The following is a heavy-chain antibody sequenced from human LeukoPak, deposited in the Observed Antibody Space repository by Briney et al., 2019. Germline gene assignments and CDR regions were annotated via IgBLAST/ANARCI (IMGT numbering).Heavy chain of an antibody. CDR1: GFTFSSYA. CDR2: ISGSGGTT. CDR3: AKERANPDDYYGMDV. J-gene: IGHJ6*02. V-gene: IGHV3-23*01. Sequence: GGSLRLSCAASGFTFSSYAMSWVRQAPGKGLEWVSAISGSGGTTYYADSVKGRFTLFRDNSKNTLYLQMNSLRAEDTAVYYCAKERANPDDYYGMDVWGQGTTVTVSS.